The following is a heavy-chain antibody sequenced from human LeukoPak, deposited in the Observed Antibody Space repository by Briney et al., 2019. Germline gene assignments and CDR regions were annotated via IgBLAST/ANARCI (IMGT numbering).Heavy chain of an antibody. CDR3: ARELRYFDWLYQPHYFDY. CDR1: GFTFSSYA. J-gene: IGHJ4*02. CDR2: ISYDGSNK. V-gene: IGHV3-30*04. D-gene: IGHD3-9*01. Sequence: GRSLRLSCAASGFTFSSYAMHWVRQAPGKGLEWVAVISYDGSNKYYADSVKGRFTISRDNSKNTLYLQMNSLRAEDTAVYYCARELRYFDWLYQPHYFDYWGQGTLVTVSS.